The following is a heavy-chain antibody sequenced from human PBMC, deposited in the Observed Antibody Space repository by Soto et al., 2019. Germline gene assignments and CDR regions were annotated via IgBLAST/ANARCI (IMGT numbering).Heavy chain of an antibody. V-gene: IGHV3-48*02. D-gene: IGHD6-19*01. CDR1: GFTFSSYS. CDR3: ARDGSSSGWSPNDAFDI. Sequence: EVQLVESGGGLVQPGGSLRLSCAASGFTFSSYSMNWVRQAPGKGLEWVSYISSSSSTIYYADSVKGRFTISRDNAKNSLYLQMNSLRDEDTAVYYCARDGSSSGWSPNDAFDIWGQGTMVTVSS. J-gene: IGHJ3*02. CDR2: ISSSSSTI.